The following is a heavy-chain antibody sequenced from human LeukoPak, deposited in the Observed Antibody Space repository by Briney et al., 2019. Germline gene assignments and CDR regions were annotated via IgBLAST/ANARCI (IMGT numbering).Heavy chain of an antibody. V-gene: IGHV3-7*01. CDR2: IKQDGSEK. D-gene: IGHD4-17*01. CDR3: ARDHDYWDYPPDY. CDR1: GFTFSSYW. Sequence: GGSLRLSCAASGFTFSSYWMSWVRQAPGKGLEWVANIKQDGSEKYCVDSVKGRFTISRDNAMNSLYLHMNSLRAEDTAVYYCARDHDYWDYPPDYWGQGTLVTVSS. J-gene: IGHJ4*02.